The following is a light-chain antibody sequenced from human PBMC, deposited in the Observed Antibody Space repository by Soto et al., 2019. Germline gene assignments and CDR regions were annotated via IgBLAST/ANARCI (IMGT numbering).Light chain of an antibody. CDR3: QQYGGSPWT. CDR1: ESVSNNY. J-gene: IGKJ1*01. Sequence: EIVLTQSPGTLSWSPGERATLSCSASESVSNNYLAWYQQRPGKAPRLLIYGASIRATDIPGRFGGHGSGTDFILSSNRLEPEDSAVYYCQQYGGSPWTFGQGTKVEI. CDR2: GAS. V-gene: IGKV3-20*01.